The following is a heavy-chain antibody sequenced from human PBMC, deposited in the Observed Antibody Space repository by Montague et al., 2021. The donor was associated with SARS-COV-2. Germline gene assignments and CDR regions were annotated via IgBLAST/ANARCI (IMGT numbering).Heavy chain of an antibody. V-gene: IGHV4-39*01. CDR2: IFHNGDS. D-gene: IGHD5/OR15-5a*01. Sequence: SETLSLTCLVSGGTISTDNLYWYWAWIRQPPGKGLEWIGSIFHNGDSYYNPSLNTRVTISIDTSRNHFSLSLTSATAPDTAVYYCARRVSNLRAAVDYFDYWGQGTPVTVSS. CDR3: ARRVSNLRAAVDYFDY. CDR1: GGTISTDNLYWY. J-gene: IGHJ4*02.